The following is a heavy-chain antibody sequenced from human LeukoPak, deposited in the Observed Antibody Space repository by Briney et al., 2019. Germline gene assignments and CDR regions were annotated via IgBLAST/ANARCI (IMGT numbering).Heavy chain of an antibody. V-gene: IGHV4-38-2*02. J-gene: IGHJ6*02. Sequence: PSETLSLTCTVSGYSISSGYYWGWIRQPPGKGLEWIGSIYHSGSTYYNPSLKSRVTISVDTSKNQFSLKLSSVTAADTAVYYCARVKGAYYYDSSGYYLDVWGQGTTVTVSS. CDR3: ARVKGAYYYDSSGYYLDV. D-gene: IGHD3-22*01. CDR1: GYSISSGYY. CDR2: IYHSGST.